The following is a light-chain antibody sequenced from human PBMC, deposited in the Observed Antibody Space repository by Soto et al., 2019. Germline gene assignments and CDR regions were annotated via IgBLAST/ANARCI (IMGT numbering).Light chain of an antibody. V-gene: IGLV2-11*01. CDR3: CSHGGRHSYV. Sequence: QSVLTKPRSGYGSPGRSVTISCTGTSSDVGGYDYVSWYQQHPGKAPKLMIYGVTKRPSGVPDRFSGSKSGNTASLTISGLQAEDESDYYCCSHGGRHSYVFGTGTKVTV. CDR1: SSDVGGYDY. J-gene: IGLJ1*01. CDR2: GVT.